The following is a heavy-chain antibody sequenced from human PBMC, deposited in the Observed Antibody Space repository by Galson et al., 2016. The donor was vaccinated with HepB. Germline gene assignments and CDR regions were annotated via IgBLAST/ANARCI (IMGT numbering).Heavy chain of an antibody. CDR3: TKVRDGGMFDR. J-gene: IGHJ5*02. CDR1: SGAISIYY. V-gene: IGHV4-59*01. CDR2: VFHDGST. D-gene: IGHD5-24*01. Sequence: SETLSLTCTVSSGAISIYYWTWIRQSPRKGLEWIGYVFHDGSTDYNPSLNGRVTMSLDTSRNQFSLRLNSVTAADTAVYYCTKVRDGGMFDRWGQGILVTVSS.